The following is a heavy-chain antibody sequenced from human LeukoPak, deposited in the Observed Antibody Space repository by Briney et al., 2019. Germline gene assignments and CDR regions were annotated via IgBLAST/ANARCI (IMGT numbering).Heavy chain of an antibody. V-gene: IGHV3-74*01. J-gene: IGHJ3*02. D-gene: IGHD1-1*01. CDR1: GFTFSTYW. CDR3: GRVAYTLDAFDI. CDR2: ISRDGTDT. Sequence: PAGGSLRPSCAASGFTFSTYWMHWVRQAPGKGLVWVSRISRDGTDTSYADSVKGRFTISRDNAKNTVYLQMNSLRAEDTAVYYCGRVAYTLDAFDIWGQGALVTVAS.